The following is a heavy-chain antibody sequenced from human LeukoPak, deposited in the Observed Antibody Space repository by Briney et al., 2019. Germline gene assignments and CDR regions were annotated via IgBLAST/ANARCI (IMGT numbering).Heavy chain of an antibody. CDR1: GASISGSSYY. D-gene: IGHD5-12*01. CDR3: ARREAGTENPDIVASTYFDY. J-gene: IGHJ4*02. CDR2: VYYSGNT. V-gene: IGHV4-39*07. Sequence: SETLSLTCTVSGASISGSSYYWGWIRQPPGKGLEWIGSVYYSGNTYYSPSLRSRVTISLDTSKNQFSLNLTSVTAADTAVYYCARREAGTENPDIVASTYFDYWGQGTLVTVSS.